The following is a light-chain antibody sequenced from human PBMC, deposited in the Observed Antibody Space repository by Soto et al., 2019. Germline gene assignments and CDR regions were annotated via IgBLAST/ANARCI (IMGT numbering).Light chain of an antibody. CDR1: QGISSA. Sequence: AIQLTQSPSSLSASVGDRVTITCRASQGISSALAWYQQKPGKVPKLLIYDASSLESGVPSRFSGSGSGTDFTLTISSLQPEDFATYYCQQFNNYPITFGGGTKVEIK. V-gene: IGKV1D-13*01. CDR2: DAS. CDR3: QQFNNYPIT. J-gene: IGKJ4*01.